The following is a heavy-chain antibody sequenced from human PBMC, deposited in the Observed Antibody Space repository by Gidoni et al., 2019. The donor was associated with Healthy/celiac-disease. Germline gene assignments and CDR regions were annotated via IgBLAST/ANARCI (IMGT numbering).Heavy chain of an antibody. D-gene: IGHD1-7*01. J-gene: IGHJ5*02. Sequence: QLQLQESGSGLVKPSQTLSLTCAVSGGSISSGGYSWRWIRQPTGKGLEWIGYIYHSGSTYYNPSLKSRVTISVDRSKNQFSLKLSSVTAADTAVYYCARATGTTNNWFDPWGQGTLVTVSS. CDR3: ARATGTTNNWFDP. V-gene: IGHV4-30-2*01. CDR2: IYHSGST. CDR1: GGSISSGGYS.